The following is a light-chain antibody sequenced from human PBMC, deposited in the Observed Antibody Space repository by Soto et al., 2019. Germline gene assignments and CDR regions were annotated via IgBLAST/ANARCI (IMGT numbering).Light chain of an antibody. CDR1: QSVRSN. CDR3: QQYSEWPLP. V-gene: IGKV3-15*01. J-gene: IGKJ4*01. CDR2: GAS. Sequence: EIVMTQSPATLSVYPGERATLSCKASQSVRSNLAWYQQKPCQAPRRLISGASTRATDIPARFSGSGSGTEFTLPIASLQAEEFATYYCQQYSEWPLPFGGATKVDI.